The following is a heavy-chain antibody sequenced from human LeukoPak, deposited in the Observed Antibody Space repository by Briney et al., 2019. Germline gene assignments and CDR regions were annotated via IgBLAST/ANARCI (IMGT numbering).Heavy chain of an antibody. J-gene: IGHJ4*02. CDR1: GDSIRTYY. Sequence: SETLSLTCTVSGDSIRTYYWSWIRQPPGKGLEWIGYINSSESTNYNPSLQSRVTIFVDTSKNQFSLKLTSVTAADTAVYYCARSKAYSGYFDYWGQGTLVTVSS. CDR3: ARSKAYSGYFDY. CDR2: INSSEST. D-gene: IGHD4-11*01. V-gene: IGHV4-4*08.